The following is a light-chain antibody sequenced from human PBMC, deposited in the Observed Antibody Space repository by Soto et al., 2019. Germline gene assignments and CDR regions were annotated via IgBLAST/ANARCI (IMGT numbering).Light chain of an antibody. J-gene: IGLJ1*01. CDR2: DVN. CDR1: SSDVGGYNF. CDR3: SSYAGSNFNV. V-gene: IGLV2-8*01. Sequence: QSALTQPRSASGSPGRSVTISCTGTSSDVGGYNFVSWYQQHPGKAPKLIIYDVNKRPSGVPDRFSGSKSGNTASLTVSGLQPDDEADYYCSSYAGSNFNVFGIGTKVTVL.